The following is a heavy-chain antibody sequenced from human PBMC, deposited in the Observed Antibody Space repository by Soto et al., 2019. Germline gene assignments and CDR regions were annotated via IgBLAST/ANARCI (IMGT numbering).Heavy chain of an antibody. J-gene: IGHJ4*02. CDR3: ARDTFSYAGWEPAPFDH. CDR2: IWYGGSNK. Sequence: QVQLVESGGGVVQPGRSLRLSCAASGFTFSSYGMHWVRQAPGKGLEWVAVIWYGGSNKYYADSVKGRFTISRDNSKNTLYLQMNSLRAEDMAVYYCARDTFSYAGWEPAPFDHWGQGTLVTVSS. V-gene: IGHV3-33*01. CDR1: GFTFSSYG. D-gene: IGHD1-26*01.